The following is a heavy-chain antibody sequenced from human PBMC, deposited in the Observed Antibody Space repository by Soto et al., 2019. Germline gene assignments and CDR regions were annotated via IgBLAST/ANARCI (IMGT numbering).Heavy chain of an antibody. V-gene: IGHV4-59*01. CDR3: AGHARGDGMDV. Sequence: QVQLQESGPGLVKPSETLSLTCTVSGGSISSYYWSWIRKPPGKGLEWIGYIYYSGSTNYNPTLKIRVNISVDTSKSQFSLKLSSVTAADTAGYYCAGHARGDGMDVWGQGTTVTVSS. J-gene: IGHJ6*02. CDR1: GGSISSYY. CDR2: IYYSGST. D-gene: IGHD3-10*01.